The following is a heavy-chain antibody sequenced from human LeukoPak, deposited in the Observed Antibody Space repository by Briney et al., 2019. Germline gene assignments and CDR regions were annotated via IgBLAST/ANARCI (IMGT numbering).Heavy chain of an antibody. CDR2: IYYSGTT. CDR1: GASIRRSGYY. D-gene: IGHD3-10*01. Sequence: SETLSLTCIVSGASIRRSGYYWTWIRQHPGEGLEWFGSIYYSGTTSYNSSLESRLTMSVDTSNQFSLKLTSVTAADTAVYYCARERMDYSNSGNFYDYFDYWGQGALVTVSS. J-gene: IGHJ4*02. V-gene: IGHV4-31*03. CDR3: ARERMDYSNSGNFYDYFDY.